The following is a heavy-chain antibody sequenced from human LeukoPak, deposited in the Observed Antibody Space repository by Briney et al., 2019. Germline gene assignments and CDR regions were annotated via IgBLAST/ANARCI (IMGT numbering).Heavy chain of an antibody. V-gene: IGHV3-21*01. CDR2: IVGSSSA. J-gene: IGHJ4*02. Sequence: GGSLRLSCSASGFTFSNFAMTWVRQAPGKGLEWVSSIVGSSSAYYSDSLKSRFTTSRDNAKNSLYLQMNSLRADDTAVYYCARIGAGSSRDYWGQGTLVTVSS. CDR3: ARIGAGSSRDY. CDR1: GFTFSNFA. D-gene: IGHD6-13*01.